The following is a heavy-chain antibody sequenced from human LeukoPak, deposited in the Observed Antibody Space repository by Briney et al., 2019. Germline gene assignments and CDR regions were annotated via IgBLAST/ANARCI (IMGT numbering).Heavy chain of an antibody. V-gene: IGHV3-48*03. D-gene: IGHD4-17*01. Sequence: GGSLRLSCAASGFTFSSYEMNWVRQAPGKGLEWVSYISSSGSTIYYADPVKGRFTISRDNAKNSLYLQMNSLRAEDTAVYYCARAGQYGEDAFDIWGQGTMVTVSS. J-gene: IGHJ3*02. CDR3: ARAGQYGEDAFDI. CDR2: ISSSGSTI. CDR1: GFTFSSYE.